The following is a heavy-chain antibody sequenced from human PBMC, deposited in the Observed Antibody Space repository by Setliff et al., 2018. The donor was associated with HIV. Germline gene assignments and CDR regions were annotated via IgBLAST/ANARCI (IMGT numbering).Heavy chain of an antibody. D-gene: IGHD3-10*01. CDR3: ARDPALWFGELWDY. V-gene: IGHV1-2*02. CDR2: ISPNNGDT. J-gene: IGHJ4*02. Sequence: GASVKVSCKASGYTFTDYFMHWVRQAPGQGLEWMGWISPNNGDTNIPQTFQGRVTMTRDTSINTAYMEFSSLRSDDTAVYYCARDPALWFGELWDYWGQGTLVTVSS. CDR1: GYTFTDYF.